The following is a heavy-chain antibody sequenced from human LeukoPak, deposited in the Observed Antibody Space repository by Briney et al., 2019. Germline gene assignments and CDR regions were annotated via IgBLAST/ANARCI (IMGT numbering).Heavy chain of an antibody. V-gene: IGHV4-59*01. D-gene: IGHD3-10*01. CDR3: ATTLYGSGSYYATF. J-gene: IGHJ4*02. CDR1: GASISDYY. CDR2: IYYSGST. Sequence: SETLSLTCTVSGASISDYYWNWVRQSPGKGLEWIGYIYYSGSTKYNPSLKSRVTISVDTSKNQFSLKLTSMTAADTAVYYCATTLYGSGSYYATFWGQGILVTVSS.